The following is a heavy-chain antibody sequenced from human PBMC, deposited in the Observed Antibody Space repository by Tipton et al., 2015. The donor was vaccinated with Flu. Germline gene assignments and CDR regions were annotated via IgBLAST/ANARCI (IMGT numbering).Heavy chain of an antibody. CDR3: ARLSYYDVDLKNFYFDY. CDR1: SGSIRSTNYF. V-gene: IGHV4-39*01. J-gene: IGHJ4*02. Sequence: LVKPTETLSLTCTVSSGSIRSTNYFCAWIRQPPGKRLELIGSIYPSGTTYYNPSLKSRVTISVDTSKSQFSLMLRSVTAADTAVYYCARLSYYDVDLKNFYFDYWGQGALVTVSS. CDR2: IYPSGTT. D-gene: IGHD3-10*02.